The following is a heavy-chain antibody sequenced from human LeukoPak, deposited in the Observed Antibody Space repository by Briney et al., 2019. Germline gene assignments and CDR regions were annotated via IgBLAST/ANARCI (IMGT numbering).Heavy chain of an antibody. CDR3: ARVGATTGFDY. CDR2: IYTSGST. J-gene: IGHJ4*02. Sequence: SETLSLTCTVSGGSISDYYWTWIRQPPGEGLEWIGRIYTSGSTNYNPSLKSRVTMSVDTSKNQFSLKLSSVTAADTAVYYCARVGATTGFDYWGQGTLVTVSS. V-gene: IGHV4-4*07. CDR1: GGSISDYY. D-gene: IGHD1-26*01.